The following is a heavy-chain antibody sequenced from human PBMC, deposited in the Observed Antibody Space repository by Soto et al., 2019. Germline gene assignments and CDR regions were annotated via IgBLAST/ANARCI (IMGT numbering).Heavy chain of an antibody. D-gene: IGHD2-2*01. CDR2: IYTSGST. Sequence: KPSETLSLTCTVSGGSISSYYWSWIRQPAGKGLEWIGRIYTSGSTNYNPSLKSRVTMSVDTSKNQFSLKLSSVTAADTAVYYCARETIGVVPAGYYYYGMDVWGQGTTVTVSS. CDR3: ARETIGVVPAGYYYYGMDV. J-gene: IGHJ6*02. CDR1: GGSISSYY. V-gene: IGHV4-4*07.